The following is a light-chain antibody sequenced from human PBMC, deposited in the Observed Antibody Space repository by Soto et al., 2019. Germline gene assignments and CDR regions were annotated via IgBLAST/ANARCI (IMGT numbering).Light chain of an antibody. V-gene: IGKV4-1*01. Sequence: DIVMTQSPDSLPVSLGEGATINSTSSQTILHSSKNGNYLNWYQQKPGHPPKFLIYWASTRNSRVPDRFSGSGSATDFSLTISSLQAEDVAVYYCQQCYTTPLTFGGGTRVEIK. CDR3: QQCYTTPLT. J-gene: IGKJ4*01. CDR2: WAS. CDR1: QTILHSSKNGNY.